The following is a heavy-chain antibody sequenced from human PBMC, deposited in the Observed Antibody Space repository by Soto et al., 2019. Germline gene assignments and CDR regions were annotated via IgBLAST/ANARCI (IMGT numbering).Heavy chain of an antibody. D-gene: IGHD1-26*01. CDR1: GGTFSRHG. Sequence: QVHLVQSGAEVKKPGSSVKVSCKASGGTFSRHGINWVRQAPGQGLEWMGGNIPIAGIAHYAQKVQGRVTMTADDSTSTVYMELSSLRSEDTAVYFCAIDRCTGSYPYLDYWGQGTLVTVSS. CDR3: AIDRCTGSYPYLDY. J-gene: IGHJ4*02. CDR2: NIPIAGIA. V-gene: IGHV1-69*01.